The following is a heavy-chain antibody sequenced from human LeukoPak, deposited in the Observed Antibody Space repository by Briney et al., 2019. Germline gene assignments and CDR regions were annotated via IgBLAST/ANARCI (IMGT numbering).Heavy chain of an antibody. CDR1: GFIFSDYY. CDR2: ISDGGRPL. V-gene: IGHV3-11*01. CDR3: ARRYCTPSSCYSDY. D-gene: IGHD2-8*01. J-gene: IGHJ4*02. Sequence: GGSLRLSCAASGFIFSDYYMSWIRQAPGKGLEWVSFISDGGRPLHYADSVKGRFTISRDNAKSSLYLQMNSLRDEDTAVYFCARRYCTPSSCYSDYWGQGALVTVSS.